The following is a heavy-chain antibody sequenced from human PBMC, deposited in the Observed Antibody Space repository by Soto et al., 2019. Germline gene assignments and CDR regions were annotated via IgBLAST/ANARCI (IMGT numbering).Heavy chain of an antibody. Sequence: EVQLVESGGGLVKPGGSLRLSCAASGFTFSNAWMSWVRQAPGKGLEWGGRIKSKTDGGTTDYAAPVKGRFTISRDDSKNTLYLQMNSLKTDDTAVYYCTTYYYGSGSYYFDAFDIWGQGTMVTVSS. CDR1: GFTFSNAW. V-gene: IGHV3-15*01. J-gene: IGHJ3*02. CDR2: IKSKTDGGTT. CDR3: TTYYYGSGSYYFDAFDI. D-gene: IGHD3-10*01.